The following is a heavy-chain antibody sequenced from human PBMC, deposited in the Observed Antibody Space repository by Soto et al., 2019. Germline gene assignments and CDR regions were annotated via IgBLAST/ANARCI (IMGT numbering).Heavy chain of an antibody. CDR1: GGSISEKY. Sequence: SATLSLTCIVSGGSISEKYWNWVRQPPGKGLEWIGLIFANGHTDYNPSLKSRVTMSVDASKNQFSLRLTSMTAADTAVYYCVASLAASGLNWLDPWGRGTLVTVSS. CDR2: IFANGHT. D-gene: IGHD6-13*01. V-gene: IGHV4-4*07. J-gene: IGHJ5*02. CDR3: VASLAASGLNWLDP.